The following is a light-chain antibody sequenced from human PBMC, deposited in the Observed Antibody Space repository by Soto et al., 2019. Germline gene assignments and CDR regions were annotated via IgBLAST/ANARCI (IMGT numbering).Light chain of an antibody. Sequence: QSALTQPASVSGSPGQSITISCTGTSSDVGGYSYVSWYQQHPGKAPKLMIYEVSNRPSGVSDRFSGSKSGNTASLTISGLQAEDEGDYYCGSYTSSLYVFGTGTKVTVL. J-gene: IGLJ1*01. CDR3: GSYTSSLYV. V-gene: IGLV2-14*01. CDR2: EVS. CDR1: SSDVGGYSY.